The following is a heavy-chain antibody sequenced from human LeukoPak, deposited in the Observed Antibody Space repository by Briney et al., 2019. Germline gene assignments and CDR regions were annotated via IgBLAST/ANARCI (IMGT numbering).Heavy chain of an antibody. CDR1: GFSLSNARMG. V-gene: IGHV2-26*01. Sequence: ESGPTLVNPTETLTLTCTVSGFSLSNARMGVSWIRQPPGKALEWLAHIFSNDEKSYSTSLKSRLTISKDTSKSQVVLTMTNMDPVDTATYYCARGIYGRYDSSGYYYEDYWGQGTLVTVSS. J-gene: IGHJ4*02. CDR3: ARGIYGRYDSSGYYYEDY. D-gene: IGHD3-22*01. CDR2: IFSNDEK.